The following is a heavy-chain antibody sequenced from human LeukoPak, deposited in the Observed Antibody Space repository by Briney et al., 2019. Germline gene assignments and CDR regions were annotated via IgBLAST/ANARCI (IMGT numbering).Heavy chain of an antibody. Sequence: PSETLSLTCTVSGGSISSGSYYWSWIRQPAGKGLEWIGRIYTSGSTNYNPSLKSRVTISVDTSKNQFSLKLSSVTAADTAVYYCAGEGGGYSYGYLTYYYYMDVWGKGTTVTVSS. CDR2: IYTSGST. CDR1: GGSISSGSYY. D-gene: IGHD5-18*01. J-gene: IGHJ6*03. V-gene: IGHV4-61*02. CDR3: AGEGGGYSYGYLTYYYYMDV.